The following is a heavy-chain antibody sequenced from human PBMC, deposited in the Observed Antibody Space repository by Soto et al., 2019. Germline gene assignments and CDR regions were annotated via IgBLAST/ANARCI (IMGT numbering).Heavy chain of an antibody. V-gene: IGHV1-18*04. D-gene: IGHD2-2*01. J-gene: IGHJ6*02. Sequence: QVQLVQSGAEVKKPGASVKVSCKASGYTFTSYGISWVRQAPGQGLEWMGWISAYNGNTNYAQKLQGRVTMTTDTSTSTAYMELRSLGSDDTAVYYCARVLGTYCSSTSCYRHRGRDVWGQVTTVTVSS. CDR1: GYTFTSYG. CDR3: ARVLGTYCSSTSCYRHRGRDV. CDR2: ISAYNGNT.